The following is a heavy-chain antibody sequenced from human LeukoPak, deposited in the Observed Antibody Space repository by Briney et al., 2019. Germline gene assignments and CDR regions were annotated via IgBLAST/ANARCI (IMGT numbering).Heavy chain of an antibody. CDR3: ANWGSAFDI. CDR1: GFTFSKYW. CDR2: IYSDGSGT. D-gene: IGHD7-27*01. V-gene: IGHV3-74*01. Sequence: GGSLRLSCAASGFTFSKYWMHRVRQAPGKGLVWVSRIYSDGSGTSYADSVKGRFTISRDNAKNTLFLQMNSLRAEDTAVYYCANWGSAFDIWGQGTMVIVSS. J-gene: IGHJ3*02.